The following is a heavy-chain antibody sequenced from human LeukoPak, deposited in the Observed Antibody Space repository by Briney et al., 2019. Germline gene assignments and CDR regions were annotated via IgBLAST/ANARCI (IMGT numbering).Heavy chain of an antibody. Sequence: PGGSLRLSCAASGFTFSSYWMSWVRQAPGKGLEWVSVIYSGGSTYYADSVKGRFTISRHNSKNTLYLQMNSLRAEDTAVYYCARDSRYGTLQTDWYFDLWGRGTLVTVSS. CDR2: IYSGGST. J-gene: IGHJ2*01. CDR1: GFTFSSYW. V-gene: IGHV3-53*04. D-gene: IGHD1-1*01. CDR3: ARDSRYGTLQTDWYFDL.